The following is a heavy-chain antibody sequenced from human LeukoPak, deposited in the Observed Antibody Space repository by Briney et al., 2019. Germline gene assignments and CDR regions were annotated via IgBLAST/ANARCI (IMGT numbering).Heavy chain of an antibody. D-gene: IGHD3-10*01. Sequence: GGSLRLSCAASGFTFSSYAMSWVRQAPGKGLEWVSRINTDGSSTDYADSVKGRFTISRDNAKNTLYLQMNSLRAEDTAVYYCARKGNAFDIWGQGTMVTVSS. V-gene: IGHV3-74*01. J-gene: IGHJ3*02. CDR3: ARKGNAFDI. CDR2: INTDGSST. CDR1: GFTFSSYA.